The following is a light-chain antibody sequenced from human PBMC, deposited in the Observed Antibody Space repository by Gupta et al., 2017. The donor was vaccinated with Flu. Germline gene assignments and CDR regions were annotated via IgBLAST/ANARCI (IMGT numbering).Light chain of an antibody. Sequence: ERAPLSCRASQIVNSKLSWYHQKPGQAPRLLIYGASASATGVPARFSGSGSGTEFTLTISSLQSEDFAVYYCQQYSNWPPYTFGQGTNLEIK. CDR3: QQYSNWPPYT. V-gene: IGKV3-15*01. J-gene: IGKJ2*01. CDR1: QIVNSK. CDR2: GAS.